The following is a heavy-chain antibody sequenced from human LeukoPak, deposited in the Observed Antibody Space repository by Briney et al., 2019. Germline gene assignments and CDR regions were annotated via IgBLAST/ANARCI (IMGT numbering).Heavy chain of an antibody. CDR3: ASLYTYGDYDY. V-gene: IGHV4-61*02. J-gene: IGHJ4*02. D-gene: IGHD4-17*01. CDR1: GGSISSGSYY. Sequence: SETLSLTCTVSGGSISSGSYYWSWIRQPAGKGLEWIVRIYTSGSTNYNPSLKSRVTISVDTSKNQFSLKLTSVTAADTAVYYCASLYTYGDYDYWGQGTLVTVSS. CDR2: IYTSGST.